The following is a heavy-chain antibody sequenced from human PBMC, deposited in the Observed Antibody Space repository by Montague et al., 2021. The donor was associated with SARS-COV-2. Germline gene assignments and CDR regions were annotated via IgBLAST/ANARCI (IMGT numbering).Heavy chain of an antibody. CDR1: GDSTSTYY. Sequence: SETLSLTCSVSGDSTSTYYWTWIRQSPGKGLQWIGYIFYTGSKKFNPSLKTRVSMSLDASKNHFSLRLSAVTAADTARYYCARAQNICFIANCVNYFDLWGLGALVTVSS. D-gene: IGHD2-15*01. CDR3: ARAQNICFIANCVNYFDL. CDR2: IFYTGSK. J-gene: IGHJ4*02. V-gene: IGHV4-59*01.